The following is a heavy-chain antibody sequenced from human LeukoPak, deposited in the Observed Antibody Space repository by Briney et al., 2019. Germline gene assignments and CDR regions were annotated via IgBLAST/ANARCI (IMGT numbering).Heavy chain of an antibody. Sequence: GGSLRLSCAASGFTYTTYWMRWVRQAPGKGLVWVGHINSDGSSTTYADSVKGRFTISRDNAKNTLYLQMNSLRAEDTAVYYCARGLTIFGAVNDAFDIWGQGTMVTVSS. CDR1: GFTYTTYW. D-gene: IGHD3-3*01. V-gene: IGHV3-74*01. J-gene: IGHJ3*02. CDR3: ARGLTIFGAVNDAFDI. CDR2: INSDGSST.